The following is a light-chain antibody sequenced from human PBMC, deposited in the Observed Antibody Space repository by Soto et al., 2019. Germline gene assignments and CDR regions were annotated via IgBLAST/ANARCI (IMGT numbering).Light chain of an antibody. CDR3: MQATEYPPYT. J-gene: IGKJ2*01. CDR1: QSLLHSDGETY. CDR2: KIS. V-gene: IGKV2-24*01. Sequence: DIVLTQTPLSSPVTLGQPASISCRSSQSLLHSDGETYLSWLQQRPGQPPRLLIYKISNRFSGVPDRCSGSGAGTYFTRKISRVEAEDVGIYYCMQATEYPPYTFGQGTKLEIK.